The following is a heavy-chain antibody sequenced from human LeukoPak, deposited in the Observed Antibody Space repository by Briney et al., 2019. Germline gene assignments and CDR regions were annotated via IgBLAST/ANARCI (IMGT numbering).Heavy chain of an antibody. Sequence: SETLSLTCTVSGDSFSTYYWSWIRQPPGKGLEWIGYIYYRVTSDYNPSLKSRVTMSVDMSTRQISLKLSSVTAADTAVYYCAKRITITDLYCSGGSCYSCLFDYWGQGTLVTVSS. CDR1: GDSFSTYY. CDR2: IYYRVTS. J-gene: IGHJ4*02. V-gene: IGHV4-59*01. CDR3: AKRITITDLYCSGGSCYSCLFDY. D-gene: IGHD2-15*01.